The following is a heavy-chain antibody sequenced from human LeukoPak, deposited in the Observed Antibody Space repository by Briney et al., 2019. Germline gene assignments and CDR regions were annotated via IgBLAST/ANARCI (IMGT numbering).Heavy chain of an antibody. Sequence: GGSLRLSCAASGFTFDDYGMSWVRQAPGKGLEWVSGINWNGGSTGYADSVKGRFTISRDNAKNSLYLQMNSLRAEDTALYYCARRWGSDFWSGYSTFDYWGQGTLVTVSS. CDR2: INWNGGST. V-gene: IGHV3-20*04. CDR3: ARRWGSDFWSGYSTFDY. CDR1: GFTFDDYG. D-gene: IGHD3-3*01. J-gene: IGHJ4*02.